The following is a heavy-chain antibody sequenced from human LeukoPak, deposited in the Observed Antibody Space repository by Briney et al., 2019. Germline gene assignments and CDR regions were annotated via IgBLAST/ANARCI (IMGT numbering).Heavy chain of an antibody. D-gene: IGHD6-19*01. CDR1: GFTFSSYG. V-gene: IGHV3-48*01. J-gene: IGHJ4*02. CDR2: ISSSSSTI. Sequence: PGGSLRLSCAASGFTFSSYGMHWVRQAPGKGLEWVSYISSSSSTIYYAGSVKGRFTISRDNAKNSLYLQMNSLRAEDTALYYCAKDRGRAVAGSEFDYWGQGTLVTVSS. CDR3: AKDRGRAVAGSEFDY.